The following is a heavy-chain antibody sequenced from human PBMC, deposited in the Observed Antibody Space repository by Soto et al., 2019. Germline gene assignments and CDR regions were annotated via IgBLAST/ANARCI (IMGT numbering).Heavy chain of an antibody. J-gene: IGHJ4*02. V-gene: IGHV3-9*01. Sequence: EVQLVESGGGLVQPGRSLRLSCAASGFTFDDYAMHWVRQAPGKGLEWVSGISWNSGSIGYAESVKGRFTISRTNAKNSLYLQMNSLGAEDTALYSCAKDRGLVLSFYFDYWGQGTLVTVSS. CDR3: AKDRGLVLSFYFDY. CDR1: GFTFDDYA. D-gene: IGHD6-19*01. CDR2: ISWNSGSI.